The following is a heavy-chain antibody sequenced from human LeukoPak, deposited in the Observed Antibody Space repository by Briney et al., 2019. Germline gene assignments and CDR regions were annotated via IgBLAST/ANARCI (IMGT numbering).Heavy chain of an antibody. CDR3: ARLGHKWFGRGQFDY. CDR2: MYYRGNT. J-gene: IGHJ4*02. Sequence: PSETLSLTCTVSGGSISTITYYWGWIRKPPGKGLAWVGHMYYRGNTFYNPSLKSRVTISVDTSKNQFSLKLSSVTAADTAVYYCARLGHKWFGRGQFDYWGQGTLVTVSS. V-gene: IGHV4-39*07. CDR1: GGSISTITYY. D-gene: IGHD3-10*01.